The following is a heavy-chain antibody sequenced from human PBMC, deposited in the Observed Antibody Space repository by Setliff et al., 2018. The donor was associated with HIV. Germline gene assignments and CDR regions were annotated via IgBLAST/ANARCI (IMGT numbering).Heavy chain of an antibody. Sequence: SETLSLTCSVTGGSITGYWWSWIRQPAGKGLEWIGRIYSAGWTIYNPSLESRVTMSVDTSKNQFSLSLSSMTAADTAVYYCARSIYGSGSQPLDYWGQGILVTVSS. V-gene: IGHV4-4*07. CDR2: IYSAGWT. CDR3: ARSIYGSGSQPLDY. D-gene: IGHD3-10*01. CDR1: GGSITGYW. J-gene: IGHJ4*02.